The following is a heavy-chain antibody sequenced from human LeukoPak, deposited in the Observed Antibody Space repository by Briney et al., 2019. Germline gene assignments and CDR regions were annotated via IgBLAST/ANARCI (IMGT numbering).Heavy chain of an antibody. V-gene: IGHV4-59*01. CDR1: GGSISSSY. CDR3: ARDGDFWSAQGAFDI. D-gene: IGHD3-3*01. CDR2: ISDSGST. Sequence: PSETLSLTCTVSGGSISSSYWSWIRQPPGKGLEWIGYISDSGSTNYNPSLKSRVTISVDTSKNQLFLKLRSVTTADTAVYYCARDGDFWSAQGAFDIWGQGTMVTVSS. J-gene: IGHJ3*02.